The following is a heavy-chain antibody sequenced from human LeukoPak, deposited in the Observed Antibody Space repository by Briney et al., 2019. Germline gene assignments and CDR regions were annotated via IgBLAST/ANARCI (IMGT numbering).Heavy chain of an antibody. Sequence: ASVKVSCKASGYTFTNYDINSVRQASGQGFEWMGWINPNTGDTGSAQKFQGRVSLTRDTSISTAYMELNSLRSEDAAVYYCVRVKGTSPLYWGQGTLVTVSS. CDR3: VRVKGTSPLY. CDR1: GYTFTNYD. V-gene: IGHV1-8*01. D-gene: IGHD2-2*01. J-gene: IGHJ4*02. CDR2: INPNTGDT.